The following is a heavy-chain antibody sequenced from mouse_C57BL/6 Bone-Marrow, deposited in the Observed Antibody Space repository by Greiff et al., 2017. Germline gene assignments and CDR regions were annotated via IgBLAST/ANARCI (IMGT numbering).Heavy chain of an antibody. CDR3: ASIYFGNLYAMDH. J-gene: IGHJ4*01. V-gene: IGHV1-53*01. D-gene: IGHD2-1*01. CDR1: GYTFTSYW. CDR2: INPSNGGT. Sequence: QVQLKQPGTELVKPGASVKLSCKASGYTFTSYWMHWVKQRPGQGLEWIGNINPSNGGTNYNEKFKSKATLTVDKSSSTAYMQLSSLTSEDSAVYFCASIYFGNLYAMDHWGQGTSVNVSS.